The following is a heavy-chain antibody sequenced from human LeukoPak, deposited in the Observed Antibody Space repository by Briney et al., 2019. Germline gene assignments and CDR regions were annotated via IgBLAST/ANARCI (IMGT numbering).Heavy chain of an antibody. D-gene: IGHD3-22*01. Sequence: GGSLRLSCAASGFTFSSYGMHWVRQAPGKGLEWVAVIWYDGSNKYYADSVKGRFTISRDNSKNTLYLQMNSLRAEDTAVYYCAKVMYYYDSSGYYSDYWGQGTLVTVSS. V-gene: IGHV3-30*02. J-gene: IGHJ4*02. CDR3: AKVMYYYDSSGYYSDY. CDR2: IWYDGSNK. CDR1: GFTFSSYG.